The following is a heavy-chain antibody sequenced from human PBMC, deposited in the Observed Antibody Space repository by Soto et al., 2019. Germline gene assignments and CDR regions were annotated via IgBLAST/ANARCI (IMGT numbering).Heavy chain of an antibody. CDR1: GASISGFY. Sequence: SSETLSLTCSVSGASISGFYWSWIRKSAGKGLEWIGRIYATGTTDYNPSLKSRVMMSVDTSKKQFSLKLRSVTAADTAVYYCVRDGTKTLRDWFDPWGQGISVTVSS. CDR2: IYATGTT. D-gene: IGHD1-1*01. V-gene: IGHV4-4*07. J-gene: IGHJ5*02. CDR3: VRDGTKTLRDWFDP.